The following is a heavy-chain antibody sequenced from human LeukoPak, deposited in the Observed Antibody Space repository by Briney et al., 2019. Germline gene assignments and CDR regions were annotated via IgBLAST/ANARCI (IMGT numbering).Heavy chain of an antibody. V-gene: IGHV3-74*01. J-gene: IGHJ4*02. CDR1: GFTFSNFW. Sequence: PGGSLRLSCAASGFTFSNFWMHWVRQAPGKGLVWVALIYGDGSFTRYADSVKGRFTISRDNSQNTLFLQMNSLRVEDTAVYYCTSAGTVSTMTKLRDYWGQGTLVTVSS. CDR2: IYGDGSFT. CDR3: TSAGTVSTMTKLRDY. D-gene: IGHD4-17*01.